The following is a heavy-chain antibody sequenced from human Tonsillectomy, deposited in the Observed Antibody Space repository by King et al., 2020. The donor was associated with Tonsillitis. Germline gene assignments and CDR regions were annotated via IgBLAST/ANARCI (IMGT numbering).Heavy chain of an antibody. D-gene: IGHD4-23*01. CDR1: GYTFTSYG. J-gene: IGHJ4*02. V-gene: IGHV1-18*01. Sequence: VQLVESGAEVKKPGASVKVSCKASGYTFTSYGISWVRQAPGQGLEWMGWISAYKGNTNYAQNLQGRVTMTTDTATSTAYMELRSLRSDGTAVYYCARDPNSGWFAYWGQGTLVTVSS. CDR3: ARDPNSGWFAY. CDR2: ISAYKGNT.